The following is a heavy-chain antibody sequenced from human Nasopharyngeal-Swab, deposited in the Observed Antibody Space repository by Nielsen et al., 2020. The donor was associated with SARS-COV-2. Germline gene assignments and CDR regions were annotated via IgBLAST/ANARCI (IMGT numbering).Heavy chain of an antibody. CDR3: ARQGTRCSGGSCYWDAFDI. J-gene: IGHJ3*02. D-gene: IGHD2-15*01. CDR2: IYYSGST. Sequence: PGKGLEWIGSIYYSGSTYYNPPLKSRVTISVDTSKNQFSLKLSSVTAADTAVYYCARQGTRCSGGSCYWDAFDIWGQGTMVTVSS. V-gene: IGHV4-39*01.